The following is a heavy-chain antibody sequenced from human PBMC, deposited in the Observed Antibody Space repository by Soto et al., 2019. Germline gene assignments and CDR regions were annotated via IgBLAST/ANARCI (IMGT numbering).Heavy chain of an antibody. CDR1: GFTFSSYW. D-gene: IGHD2-2*01. CDR3: ARGPAYCSSTSCPPDY. J-gene: IGHJ4*02. CDR2: IKQDGSEK. V-gene: IGHV3-7*03. Sequence: LRLSCAASGFTFSSYWMSWVRQAPGKGLEWVANIKQDGSEKYYVDSVKGRFTISRDNAKNSLYLQMNSLRAEDTAVYYCARGPAYCSSTSCPPDYWGQGTLVTVSS.